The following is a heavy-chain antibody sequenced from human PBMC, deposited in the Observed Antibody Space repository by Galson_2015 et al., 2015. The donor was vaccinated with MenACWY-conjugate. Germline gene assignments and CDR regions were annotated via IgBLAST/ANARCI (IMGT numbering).Heavy chain of an antibody. J-gene: IGHJ4*02. CDR3: ARQESSSNFDY. V-gene: IGHV4-39*01. D-gene: IGHD6-6*01. CDR1: GGPVSSRSPY. Sequence: TLSLTCTVSGGPVSSRSPYWGWIRQPPGKGLEWIGSIFYGGSTDYNPSLKSRLTISVDTSKNQFSLKVNSVTAADTAVYYCARQESSSNFDYWGQGTLVTVSS. CDR2: IFYGGST.